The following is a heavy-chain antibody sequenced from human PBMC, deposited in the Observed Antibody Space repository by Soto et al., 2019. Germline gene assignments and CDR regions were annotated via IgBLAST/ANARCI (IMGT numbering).Heavy chain of an antibody. V-gene: IGHV1-46*03. D-gene: IGHD5-18*01. Sequence: ASVKVSCKASGYTFTSYYMHWVRQAPGQGLEWMGIINPSGGSTSYAQKFQGRVTMTRDTSTSTVYMELSSLRSEDTAVYYCASCGYSYGPPDAFDIWGQGTMVT. CDR3: ASCGYSYGPPDAFDI. J-gene: IGHJ3*02. CDR1: GYTFTSYY. CDR2: INPSGGST.